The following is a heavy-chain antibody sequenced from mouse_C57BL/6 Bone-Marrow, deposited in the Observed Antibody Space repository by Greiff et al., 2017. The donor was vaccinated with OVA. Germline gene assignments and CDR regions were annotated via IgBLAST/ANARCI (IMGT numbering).Heavy chain of an antibody. CDR3: ARDTTVVAHWYFDV. D-gene: IGHD1-1*01. Sequence: EVKLEESGGDLVKPGGSLKLSCAASGFTFSSYGMSWVRQTPDKRLEWVATISSGGSYTYYPDSVKGRFTISRDNAKNTLYLQMSSLKSEDTAMYYCARDTTVVAHWYFDVWGTGTTVTVSS. CDR2: ISSGGSYT. V-gene: IGHV5-6*02. J-gene: IGHJ1*03. CDR1: GFTFSSYG.